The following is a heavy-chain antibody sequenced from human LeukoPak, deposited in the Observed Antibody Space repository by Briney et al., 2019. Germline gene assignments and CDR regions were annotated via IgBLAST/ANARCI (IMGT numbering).Heavy chain of an antibody. V-gene: IGHV7-4-1*02. CDR1: VYTLTNYA. D-gene: IGHD2-2*01. Sequence: ASVKVSCKASVYTLTNYALNWVRQAPGQGLEWMGWINTNTGNPTYAQGFTGRFDFSLDTSVNTAYLQISSLKAEDTAIYYCARVQGYCSTTSCYPHYWGQGTLVTVSS. CDR3: ARVQGYCSTTSCYPHY. CDR2: INTNTGNP. J-gene: IGHJ4*02.